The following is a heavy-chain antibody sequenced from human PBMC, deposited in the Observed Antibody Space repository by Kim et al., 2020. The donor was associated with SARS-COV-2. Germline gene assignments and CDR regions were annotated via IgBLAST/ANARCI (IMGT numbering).Heavy chain of an antibody. J-gene: IGHJ4*02. CDR3: ARGGGPDGDYIIDF. CDR2: INADHGLT. CDR1: GYTFSSNV. Sequence: ASVKVSCKASGYTFSSNVIHWVRQAPGQGLEWMGWINADHGLTKFSQTFQGRVTITRDTSANTVYMDLSSLRSEDTAVYYCARGGGPDGDYIIDFWGQGTLVTVSA. D-gene: IGHD4-17*01. V-gene: IGHV1-3*01.